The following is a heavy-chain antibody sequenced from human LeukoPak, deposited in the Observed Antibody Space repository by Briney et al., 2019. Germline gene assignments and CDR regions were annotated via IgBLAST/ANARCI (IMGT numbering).Heavy chain of an antibody. D-gene: IGHD3-10*01. CDR3: ARDSGTTGEVKFDP. CDR1: GDSISRYY. Sequence: SETLSLTCTVAGDSISRYYWSWVRQPAGKGLEWIGRIYNGGIITYNPSLKSRVTMSIDTSNNQFSLRLRFVTAADTAVYYCARDSGTTGEVKFDPGGQGTLATVSS. J-gene: IGHJ5*02. V-gene: IGHV4-4*07. CDR2: IYNGGII.